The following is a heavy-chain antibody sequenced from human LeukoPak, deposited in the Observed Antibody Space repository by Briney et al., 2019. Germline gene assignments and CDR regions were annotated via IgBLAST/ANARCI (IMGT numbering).Heavy chain of an antibody. J-gene: IGHJ4*02. D-gene: IGHD3-22*01. CDR1: GFTFSSYA. CDR2: ISGSGGST. V-gene: IGHV3-23*01. CDR3: ARDPQYYDSSGYHDY. Sequence: GGSLRLSCAASGFTFSSYAMSWVRQAPGKGLEWVSAISGSGGSTYYADSVKGRFTISRDNSKNSLYLQMNSLRAEDTAVYYCARDPQYYDSSGYHDYWGQGTLVTVSS.